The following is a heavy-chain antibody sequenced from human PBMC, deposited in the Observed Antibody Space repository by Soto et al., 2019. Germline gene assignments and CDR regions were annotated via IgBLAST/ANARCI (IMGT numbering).Heavy chain of an antibody. CDR1: GYTLTTNF. J-gene: IGHJ6*02. CDR3: AREVPYGMDV. CDR2: LNPRTRST. V-gene: IGHV1-46*01. Sequence: QVQLVQSGAEVKKPGASVRVSCKASGYTLTTNFMHWVRQAPGQGLEWMGMLNPRTRSTNYAQKFQGRFTLTSDTSTSTVYMELNSLNSEDTAMYYCAREVPYGMDVWGQGSTVTVSS.